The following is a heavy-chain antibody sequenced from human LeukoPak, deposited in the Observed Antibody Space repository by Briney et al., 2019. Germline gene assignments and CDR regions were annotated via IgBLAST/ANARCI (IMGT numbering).Heavy chain of an antibody. V-gene: IGHV1-46*01. J-gene: IGHJ4*02. Sequence: GASVKVSCKASGYTFTNYYMRWVRQAPGQGLEWMGIINPSDGRTSYGQKFQGRVTMTRDTSTSTVYMELSSLRSEDTAVYYCAREIGPRQLHLWASAFDYWGQGTLVTVSS. CDR1: GYTFTNYY. CDR2: INPSDGRT. CDR3: AREIGPRQLHLWASAFDY. D-gene: IGHD5-18*01.